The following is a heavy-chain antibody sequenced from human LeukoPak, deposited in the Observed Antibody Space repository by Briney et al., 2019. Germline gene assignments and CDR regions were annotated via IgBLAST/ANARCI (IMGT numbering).Heavy chain of an antibody. CDR1: GFTFSNSW. CDR2: RSYDGSNK. D-gene: IGHD3-10*01. V-gene: IGHV3-30-3*01. CDR3: ARSYYGSGRGGYYFDY. J-gene: IGHJ4*02. Sequence: GGSLRLSCSASGFTFSNSWMHWVRQAPGKGLEWVAVRSYDGSNKYYADSVKGRFTISRDNSRNTLYLQMNSLRAEDTAVYYCARSYYGSGRGGYYFDYWGQGTLVTVSS.